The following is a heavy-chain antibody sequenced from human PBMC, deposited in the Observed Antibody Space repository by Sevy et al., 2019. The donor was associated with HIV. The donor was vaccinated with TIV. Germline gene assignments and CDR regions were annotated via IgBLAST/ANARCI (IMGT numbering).Heavy chain of an antibody. Sequence: GGSLRLSCAATGFTVNSNYMSWVRQAPGKGLEWVSIIYTGDNTYYTDSVKGRFTISRDNSKNTVYLQMYSLRAEDTAVYYCARLSVYYYDSDGYYTTSNAFDIWGQGTMVTVSS. CDR2: IYTGDNT. V-gene: IGHV3-53*01. J-gene: IGHJ3*02. CDR1: GFTVNSNY. CDR3: ARLSVYYYDSDGYYTTSNAFDI. D-gene: IGHD3-22*01.